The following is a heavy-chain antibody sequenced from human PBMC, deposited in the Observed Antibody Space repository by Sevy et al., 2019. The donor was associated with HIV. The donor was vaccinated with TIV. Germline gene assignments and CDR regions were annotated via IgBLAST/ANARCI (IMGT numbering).Heavy chain of an antibody. CDR2: IYPGDSDT. J-gene: IGHJ6*02. V-gene: IGHV5-51*01. CDR3: ARHRRYCSGGSKCYYYGMDV. CDR1: GYSFTSYW. D-gene: IGHD2-15*01. Sequence: GESLKISCKGSGYSFTSYWIGWVRQMPGKGLEWMGIIYPGDSDTRYSPSFQGQVTISADKSISTAYLQWSSLKASDTAMYYCARHRRYCSGGSKCYYYGMDVWGQGTTVTVSS.